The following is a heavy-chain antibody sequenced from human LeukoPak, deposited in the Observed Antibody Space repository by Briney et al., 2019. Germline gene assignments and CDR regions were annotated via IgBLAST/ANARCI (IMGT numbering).Heavy chain of an antibody. CDR1: GFTFSSYE. D-gene: IGHD3-22*01. CDR3: AKTPRRHYYDSNGSYIWFDP. J-gene: IGHJ5*02. CDR2: ISSSGSTI. V-gene: IGHV3-48*03. Sequence: PGGSLRLSCEASGFTFSSYEMNWVRQAPGKGLEWVSYISSSGSTIYYADSVRGRFAISRDNSKDTLYLQMNSLRAEDTAIYYCAKTPRRHYYDSNGSYIWFDPWGQGTLVTVSS.